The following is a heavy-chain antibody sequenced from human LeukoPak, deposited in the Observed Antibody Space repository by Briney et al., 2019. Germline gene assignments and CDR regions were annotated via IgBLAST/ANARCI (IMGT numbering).Heavy chain of an antibody. CDR3: AKVPYGDYRSYYFDF. D-gene: IGHD4-17*01. V-gene: IGHV3-48*03. J-gene: IGHJ4*02. Sequence: PGGSLRLSCAASGFTFSSYEMNWVRQAPGKGLEWVSYISSSGSTIYYADSVKGRFTISRDSSTNTLYLQMSSLRAEDTALYYCAKVPYGDYRSYYFDFWGQGTLVTVSS. CDR2: ISSSGSTI. CDR1: GFTFSSYE.